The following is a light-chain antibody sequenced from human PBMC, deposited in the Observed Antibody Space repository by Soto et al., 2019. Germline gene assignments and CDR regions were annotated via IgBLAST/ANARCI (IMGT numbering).Light chain of an antibody. J-gene: IGKJ4*01. CDR2: ATS. V-gene: IGKV1-6*01. CDR1: QGIRND. Sequence: AIQMTQSPSSLSASIGARVPITCRASQGIRNDLSWYQQKPGKAPKLLMYATSRLQSGVPSRFSGSGSGTDFTLTISSLQPEDFATYYCLQDDSMPLTFGGGTKVDIK. CDR3: LQDDSMPLT.